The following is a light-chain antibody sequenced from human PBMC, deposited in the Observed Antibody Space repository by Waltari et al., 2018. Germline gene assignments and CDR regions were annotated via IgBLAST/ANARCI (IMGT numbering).Light chain of an antibody. CDR2: DVS. Sequence: QSALTPPRSVSGSPGQSVTISCTGTSSDVGGSNYVSWYQQHPGKAPKLMIYDVSKRPSGVPDRFSGSKSGNTASLTISGLQAEDEADYYCCSYAGSYTFGVFGGGTKLTVL. CDR3: CSYAGSYTFGV. V-gene: IGLV2-11*01. J-gene: IGLJ2*01. CDR1: SSDVGGSNY.